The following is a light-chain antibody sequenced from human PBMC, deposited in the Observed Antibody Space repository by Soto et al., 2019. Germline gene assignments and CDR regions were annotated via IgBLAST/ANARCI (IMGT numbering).Light chain of an antibody. Sequence: QSALTQPASVSGSPGQSITISCTGTGSDVGAYDYVSWYQQHPGRPPKIIICEVINRPSGVSSRFSGSRSGNTASLTISGLQAQDEADYYCSSYTTMSTKVFGTGTKVTVL. CDR2: EVI. V-gene: IGLV2-14*01. J-gene: IGLJ1*01. CDR1: GSDVGAYDY. CDR3: SSYTTMSTKV.